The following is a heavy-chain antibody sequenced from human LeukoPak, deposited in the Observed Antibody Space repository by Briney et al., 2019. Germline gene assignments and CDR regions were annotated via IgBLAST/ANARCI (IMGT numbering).Heavy chain of an antibody. CDR2: IYYSVST. V-gene: IGHV4-39*01. Sequence: SETLSLTCTVSGGSISSSSYYWGWIRQPPGKGLEWIGSIYYSVSTYYNPSPKSRVTISVDTSKDEFSLKLSSVTAADTAVYYCARTRKWELPDFDYWGQGTLVTVSS. D-gene: IGHD1-26*01. CDR1: GGSISSSSYY. J-gene: IGHJ4*02. CDR3: ARTRKWELPDFDY.